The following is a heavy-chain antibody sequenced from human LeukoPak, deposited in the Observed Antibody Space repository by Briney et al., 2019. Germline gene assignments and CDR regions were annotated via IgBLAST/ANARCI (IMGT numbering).Heavy chain of an antibody. J-gene: IGHJ3*02. CDR2: IYTSGST. V-gene: IGHV4-61*02. Sequence: SETLSLTCTVSGGSISSGSYDWSWIRQPAGKGLEWIGRIYTSGSTNYNPSLKSRVTISVDTSKNQFSLKLSSVTAADTAVYYCARWGESADSVVHAFDIWGRGTMVTVSS. CDR3: ARWGESADSVVHAFDI. D-gene: IGHD2-21*02. CDR1: GGSISSGSYD.